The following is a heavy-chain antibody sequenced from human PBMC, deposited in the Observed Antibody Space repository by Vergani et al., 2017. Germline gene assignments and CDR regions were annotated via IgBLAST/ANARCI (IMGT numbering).Heavy chain of an antibody. Sequence: DVHLAESGGGFFQPGGSLRLFCSASGFSFYSYWMHWVRQVPGKGLLWVSRIKSDGSITAYADSVKGRFTISRDNAQNTLYLQMNSLRVEDTGVYYCARASXIETCYMSNWLDSWGQGTLVTVSS. CDR3: ARASXIETCYMSNWLDS. D-gene: IGHD3-9*01. CDR1: GFSFYSYW. V-gene: IGHV3-74*03. CDR2: IKSDGSIT. J-gene: IGHJ5*01.